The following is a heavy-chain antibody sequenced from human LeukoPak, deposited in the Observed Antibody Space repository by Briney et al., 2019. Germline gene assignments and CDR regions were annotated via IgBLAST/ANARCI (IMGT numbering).Heavy chain of an antibody. CDR1: GFTFSSYW. J-gene: IGHJ4*02. CDR2: INTDGSST. Sequence: GGSLRLSCAASGFTFSSYWMHWVRQAPGKGLVWVSGINTDGSSTSYADSVKGRFTISRDNAKNTLYLQMNSLRAEDTAVYYCARLSVDFWSGYYPLDYWGQGTLVTVSS. D-gene: IGHD3-3*01. CDR3: ARLSVDFWSGYYPLDY. V-gene: IGHV3-74*01.